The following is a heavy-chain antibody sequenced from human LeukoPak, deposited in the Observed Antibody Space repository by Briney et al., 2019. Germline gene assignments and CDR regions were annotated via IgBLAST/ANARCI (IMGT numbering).Heavy chain of an antibody. Sequence: SETLSLTCTVSGGSISSYYWSWIRQPPGKGLEWIGYIYYSGSTNYNPSLKSRVTISVDTSKNQFSLKLSSVTAADTAVYYCARRKLQLRAFDIWGQGTMVTVSS. J-gene: IGHJ3*02. V-gene: IGHV4-59*01. CDR2: IYYSGST. CDR1: GGSISSYY. D-gene: IGHD1-1*01. CDR3: ARRKLQLRAFDI.